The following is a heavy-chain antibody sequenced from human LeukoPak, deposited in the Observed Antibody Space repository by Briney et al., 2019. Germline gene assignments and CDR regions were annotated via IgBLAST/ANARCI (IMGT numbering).Heavy chain of an antibody. J-gene: IGHJ4*02. CDR1: GFIFSNYA. V-gene: IGHV3-23*01. D-gene: IGHD3-10*01. Sequence: GGSLRLSCAASGFIFSNYAMSWVRQAPGKGLEWVSPISGSGGSTYYADSVKGRFTISRDNSKNTLFLQMNSLRAEETAVYYCAKSTSFYGSGSYAYWGQGTLVTVSS. CDR3: AKSTSFYGSGSYAY. CDR2: ISGSGGST.